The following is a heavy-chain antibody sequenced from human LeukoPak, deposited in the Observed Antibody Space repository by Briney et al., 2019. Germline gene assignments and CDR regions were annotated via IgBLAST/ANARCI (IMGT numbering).Heavy chain of an antibody. Sequence: SETLSLTCTVSGGFISSGGYYWSWIRQHPGKGLEWIGYIYYSGSTYYNPSLKSRVTISVDTSKNQFSLKLSSVTAADTAVYYCARVSRVVPAAISSYYYYGMDVWGQGTTVTVSS. D-gene: IGHD2-2*01. V-gene: IGHV4-31*03. CDR2: IYYSGST. J-gene: IGHJ6*02. CDR1: GGFISSGGYY. CDR3: ARVSRVVPAAISSYYYYGMDV.